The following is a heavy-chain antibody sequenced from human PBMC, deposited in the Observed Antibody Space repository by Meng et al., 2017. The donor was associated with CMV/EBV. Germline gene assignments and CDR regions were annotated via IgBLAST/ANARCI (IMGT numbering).Heavy chain of an antibody. CDR3: ARESIVVVPAAIGGGYYYYGMDV. CDR1: GGSISSSSYY. J-gene: IGHJ6*02. CDR2: IYYSGST. Sequence: SETLSLTCTVSGGSISSSSYYWGWIRQPPGKGLEWIGSIYYSGSTYYNLSLKSRVTISVDTSKNQFSLKLSSVTAADTAVYYCARESIVVVPAAIGGGYYYYGMDVWGQGTTVTVSS. V-gene: IGHV4-39*07. D-gene: IGHD2-2*02.